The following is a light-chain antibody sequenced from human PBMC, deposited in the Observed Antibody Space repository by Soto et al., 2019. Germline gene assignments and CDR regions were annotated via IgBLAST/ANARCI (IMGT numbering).Light chain of an antibody. CDR1: QSVNTY. Sequence: EIVLTQSPATLSLSPGERATLSCRASQSVNTYLAWYQQKPGQAPRLLIYDASTRATGIPARFSGSGSGTDFTLTISSLEPEDFAVYYCQQRGNWPRTFGQGTKVEIK. CDR3: QQRGNWPRT. J-gene: IGKJ1*01. CDR2: DAS. V-gene: IGKV3-11*01.